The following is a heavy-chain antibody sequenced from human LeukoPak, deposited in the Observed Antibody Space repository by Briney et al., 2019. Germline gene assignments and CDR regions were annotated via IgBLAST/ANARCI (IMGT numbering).Heavy chain of an antibody. D-gene: IGHD3-3*01. CDR3: ARDYDFWSGYPSDAFDI. CDR1: GFTFSRYG. V-gene: IGHV3-30*02. J-gene: IGHJ3*02. CDR2: IRYDESNT. Sequence: PGGSLRLSCAASGFTFSRYGMHWVRQAPGKGLEWVSFIRYDESNTYYADSVKGRFTISRDNAKNSLYLQMNSLRAEDTAVYYCARDYDFWSGYPSDAFDIWGQGTMGTVSS.